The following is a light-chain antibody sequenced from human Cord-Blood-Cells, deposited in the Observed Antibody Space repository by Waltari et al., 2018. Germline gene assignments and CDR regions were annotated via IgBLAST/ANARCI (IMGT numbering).Light chain of an antibody. CDR1: SSDAGGYNY. V-gene: IGLV2-14*01. J-gene: IGLJ1*01. Sequence: QSALTQPASVSGSLGPSITIPCTGTSSDAGGYNYVSWYQQHPGKAPKLMIYDVSNRPSGVSNRFSGSKSGNTASLTISGLQAEDEADYYCSSYTSSSTLYVFGTGTKVTVL. CDR3: SSYTSSSTLYV. CDR2: DVS.